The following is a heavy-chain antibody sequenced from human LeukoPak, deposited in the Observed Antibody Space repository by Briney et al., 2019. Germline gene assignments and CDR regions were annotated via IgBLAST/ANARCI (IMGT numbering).Heavy chain of an antibody. CDR3: ARQSYDILTGYSEGAFDY. CDR2: IYPGDSDT. Sequence: GEPLKISCKGSGYSFTSYWIGWVRQMPGKGLEWMGIIYPGDSDTRYSPSFQGQVTISADKSISTAYLQWSSLKASDTAMYYCARQSYDILTGYSEGAFDYWGQGTLVTVSS. J-gene: IGHJ4*02. D-gene: IGHD3-9*01. V-gene: IGHV5-51*01. CDR1: GYSFTSYW.